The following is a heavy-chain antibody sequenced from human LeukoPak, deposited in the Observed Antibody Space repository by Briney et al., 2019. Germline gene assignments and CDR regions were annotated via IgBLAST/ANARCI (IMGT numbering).Heavy chain of an antibody. Sequence: GGSLRLSCAASGFTFSSYAMSWVRQAPGKGLEWVSAISGSGGSTYYADSVKGRFTISRDNSKNTLYLQMNSLRAEDTAVYYCARVDGSGSYFYWFDPWAREPWSPSPQ. J-gene: IGHJ5*02. CDR1: GFTFSSYA. V-gene: IGHV3-23*01. CDR2: ISGSGGST. CDR3: ARVDGSGSYFYWFDP. D-gene: IGHD3-10*01.